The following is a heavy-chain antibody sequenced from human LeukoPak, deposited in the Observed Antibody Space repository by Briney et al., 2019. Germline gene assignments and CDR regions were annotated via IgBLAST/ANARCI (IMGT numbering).Heavy chain of an antibody. V-gene: IGHV3-33*06. CDR2: IWYDGSNK. J-gene: IGHJ4*02. CDR1: GFTFSSFG. D-gene: IGHD6-13*01. CDR3: AKDAAGSSSWANY. Sequence: GGSLRLSCAVSGFTFSSFGMHWVRQAPGKGLEWVAVIWYDGSNKYYADSVKGRFTISRDNSKNTLSLQMNSLRAEDTAVYYCAKDAAGSSSWANYWGQGALVTVSS.